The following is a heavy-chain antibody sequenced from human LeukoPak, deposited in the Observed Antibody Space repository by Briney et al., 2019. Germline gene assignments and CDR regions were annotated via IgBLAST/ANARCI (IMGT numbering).Heavy chain of an antibody. Sequence: ASVKVSCKVPGYTLTELSMHWVRQAPGKGLEWMGGFDPEDGETIYAQKFQGRVTMTEDTSTDTAYMELSSLRSEDTAVYYCATAEWLVRWFDPWGQGTLVTVSS. CDR2: FDPEDGET. V-gene: IGHV1-24*01. CDR3: ATAEWLVRWFDP. J-gene: IGHJ5*02. D-gene: IGHD6-19*01. CDR1: GYTLTELS.